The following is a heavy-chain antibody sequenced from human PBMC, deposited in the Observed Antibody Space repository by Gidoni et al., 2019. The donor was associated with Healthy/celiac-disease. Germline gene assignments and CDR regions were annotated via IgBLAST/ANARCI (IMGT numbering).Heavy chain of an antibody. CDR1: GFTVSSNY. CDR3: ARILYYDYVWGSYRSPTTHAFDI. D-gene: IGHD3-16*02. CDR2: IYSGGST. V-gene: IGHV3-66*01. Sequence: EVQLVESGGGLVQPGGSLRLSCAASGFTVSSNYMSWVRQAPGKGLEWVSVIYSGGSTYYADSVKGRFTISRDNSKNTLYLQMNSLRAEDTAVYYCARILYYDYVWGSYRSPTTHAFDIWGQGTMVTVSS. J-gene: IGHJ3*02.